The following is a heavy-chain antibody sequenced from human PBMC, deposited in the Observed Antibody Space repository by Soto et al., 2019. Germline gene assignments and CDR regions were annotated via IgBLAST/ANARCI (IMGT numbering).Heavy chain of an antibody. CDR3: AKDSYYYYYGMDV. CDR2: ISGSGGST. J-gene: IGHJ6*02. V-gene: IGHV3-23*01. Sequence: GGSLRLSCAASGFTFTSYAMSWVRQAPGKGLEWVSAISGSGGSTYYADSVKGRFTISRDNSKNTLYLQMNSLRAEDTAVYYCAKDSYYYYYGMDVWGQGTTVTVSS. CDR1: GFTFTSYA.